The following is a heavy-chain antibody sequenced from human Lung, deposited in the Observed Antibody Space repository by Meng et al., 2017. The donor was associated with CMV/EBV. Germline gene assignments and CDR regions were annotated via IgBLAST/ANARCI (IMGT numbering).Heavy chain of an antibody. CDR1: GFTFSSYS. CDR3: APTYYYDSSGYYPFDY. Sequence: GESXKISXAASGFTFSSYSMNWVRQAPGKGLEWVSSISSSSSYISYADSVKGRFIISRDNAKNSLYLQMNSLGAEDTAVYHCAPTYYYDSSGYYPFDYWGQGTLVTVSS. V-gene: IGHV3-21*01. D-gene: IGHD3-22*01. J-gene: IGHJ4*02. CDR2: ISSSSSYI.